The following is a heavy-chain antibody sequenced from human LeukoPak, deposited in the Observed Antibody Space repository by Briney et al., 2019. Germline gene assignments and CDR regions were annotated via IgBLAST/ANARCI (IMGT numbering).Heavy chain of an antibody. J-gene: IGHJ4*02. CDR1: GYTFSTNY. V-gene: IGHV1-46*01. D-gene: IGHD5-18*01. CDR2: INPSAGST. CDR3: ARGVVVHEYTYGTFDY. Sequence: ASVTVSCKPSGYTFSTNYIHWVRRAPGQGLQWMGIINPSAGSTTYAQNFQGRVTMTRDTSTSTVYMELSSLRSEDTAVYYCARGVVVHEYTYGTFDYWGQGTLVTVSS.